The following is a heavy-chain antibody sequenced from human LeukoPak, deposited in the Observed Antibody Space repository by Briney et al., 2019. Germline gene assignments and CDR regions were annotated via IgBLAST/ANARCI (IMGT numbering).Heavy chain of an antibody. CDR2: ISAYNGNT. J-gene: IGHJ4*02. Sequence: GASVKVSCKAFGYTFTSYGISWVRQAPGQGLEWMGWISAYNGNTNYAQKLRGRVTMTTDTSTSTAYMELRSLRSDDTAVYYCARDRRGYDSSGYYYYFDYWGQGTLVTVSS. D-gene: IGHD3-22*01. CDR3: ARDRRGYDSSGYYYYFDY. CDR1: GYTFTSYG. V-gene: IGHV1-18*01.